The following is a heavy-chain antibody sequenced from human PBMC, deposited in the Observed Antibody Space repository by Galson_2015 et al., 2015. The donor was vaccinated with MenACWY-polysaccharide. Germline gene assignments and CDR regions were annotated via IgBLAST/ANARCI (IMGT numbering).Heavy chain of an antibody. CDR3: ATVVGYYGDYEVDY. J-gene: IGHJ4*02. CDR2: ISSSSSYI. V-gene: IGHV3-21*01. Sequence: SLRLSCAASGFTFSSYSMNWVRQAPGKGLEWVSSISSSSSYIYYADSVKGRFTISRDNAKNSLYLQMNSLRAEDTAVYYCATVVGYYGDYEVDYWGPGTLVAVSS. CDR1: GFTFSSYS. D-gene: IGHD4-17*01.